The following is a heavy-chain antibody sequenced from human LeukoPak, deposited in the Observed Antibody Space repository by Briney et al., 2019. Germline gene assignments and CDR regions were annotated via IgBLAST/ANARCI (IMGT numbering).Heavy chain of an antibody. Sequence: SGTLSLTCTVSGGSISSSSYYWGWIRQPPGKGLEWIGSIYYSGSTYYNPSLKSRVTISVDTSKNQFSLKLSSVTATDTAVYYCARRGAASWGWFDPWGQGTLVTVSS. CDR3: ARRGAASWGWFDP. CDR1: GGSISSSSYY. V-gene: IGHV4-39*01. J-gene: IGHJ5*02. D-gene: IGHD6-13*01. CDR2: IYYSGST.